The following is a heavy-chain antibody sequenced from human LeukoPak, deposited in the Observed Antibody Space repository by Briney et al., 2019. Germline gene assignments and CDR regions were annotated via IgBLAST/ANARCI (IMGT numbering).Heavy chain of an antibody. CDR1: GGSISSSSYY. CDR3: ATSYYDSSGYYYFDY. J-gene: IGHJ4*02. D-gene: IGHD3-22*01. V-gene: IGHV4-39*07. Sequence: SETLSLTCTVSGGSISSSSYYWGWIRQPPGKGLEWIGSIYYSGSTYYNPSLKSRVTISVDRSKNQFSLKLSSVTAADTAVYYCATSYYDSSGYYYFDYWGQGTLVTVSS. CDR2: IYYSGST.